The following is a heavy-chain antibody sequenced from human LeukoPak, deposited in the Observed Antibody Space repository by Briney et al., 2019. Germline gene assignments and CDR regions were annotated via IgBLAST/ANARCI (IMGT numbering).Heavy chain of an antibody. CDR1: GYSFSTYW. Sequence: GESLKISCKGSGYSFSTYWLGWVRQVPGKGLEWMGLIYPGDSDTRYSPSFQGQVTISADKSISTAFLQWSSLEASDSAMYYCARRSMSSSERGFDSWGQGTLVTVSS. CDR2: IYPGDSDT. CDR3: ARRSMSSSERGFDS. J-gene: IGHJ4*02. V-gene: IGHV5-51*01. D-gene: IGHD6-13*01.